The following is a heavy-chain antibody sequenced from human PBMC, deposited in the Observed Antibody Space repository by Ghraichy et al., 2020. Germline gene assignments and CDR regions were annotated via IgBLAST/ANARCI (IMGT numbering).Heavy chain of an antibody. D-gene: IGHD6-13*01. Sequence: GESLNISCTASGFTFSGYYMSWIRQAPGKGLEWVAHISSAGGYTNYADSVQGRFTISRDNAKNSLYLQMNSLRPEDTALYYCAREETSSSWHTDSWGQGTLVTVSS. CDR1: GFTFSGYY. CDR3: AREETSSSWHTDS. J-gene: IGHJ4*02. V-gene: IGHV3-11*06. CDR2: ISSAGGYT.